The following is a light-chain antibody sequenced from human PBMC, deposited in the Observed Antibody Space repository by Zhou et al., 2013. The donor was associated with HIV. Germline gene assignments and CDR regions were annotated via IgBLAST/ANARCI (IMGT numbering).Light chain of an antibody. J-gene: IGKJ1*01. Sequence: DIQLTQSPSSLSAYVGDRVIITCRASQSINTYLNWYQQSPGKAPKSLIFAASNLQSGVPSTFSGSGSGTDFTLTISSLQPEDFATYFCQQSYSTPTFGQGTKVDIK. CDR1: QSINTY. CDR3: QQSYSTPT. CDR2: AAS. V-gene: IGKV1-39*01.